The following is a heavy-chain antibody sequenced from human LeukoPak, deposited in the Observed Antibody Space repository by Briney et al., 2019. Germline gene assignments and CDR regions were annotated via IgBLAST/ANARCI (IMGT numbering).Heavy chain of an antibody. CDR3: ARDGFYDSSGYYYNWVFDY. CDR2: ISSSGSTI. V-gene: IGHV3-48*03. Sequence: GGSLRLSCAASGFTFSSYEMNWVRQAPGKGLEWVSYISSSGSTIYYADSVKGRFTISRDNAKNSLYLQMNSLRAEDTAVYYCARDGFYDSSGYYYNWVFDYWGQGTLVTVSS. J-gene: IGHJ4*02. D-gene: IGHD3-22*01. CDR1: GFTFSSYE.